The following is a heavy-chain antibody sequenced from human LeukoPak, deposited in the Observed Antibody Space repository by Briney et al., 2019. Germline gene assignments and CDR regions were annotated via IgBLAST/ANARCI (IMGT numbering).Heavy chain of an antibody. CDR3: ASLGYCSGGSCLQGYYYSYYYMDV. V-gene: IGHV1-2*02. CDR1: GYTFTGYY. CDR2: INPKTGGT. J-gene: IGHJ6*03. Sequence: ASVKVSCKASGYTFTGYYMHWVRQAPGQGPEWMGWINPKTGGTNYAQNFQGRVTMTRDTSITTAYMELTRLRSDDTAVYYCASLGYCSGGSCLQGYYYSYYYMDVWGKGTTVTVSS. D-gene: IGHD2-15*01.